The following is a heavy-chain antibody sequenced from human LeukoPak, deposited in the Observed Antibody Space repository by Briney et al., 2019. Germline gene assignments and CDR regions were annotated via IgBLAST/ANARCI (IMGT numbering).Heavy chain of an antibody. D-gene: IGHD3-22*01. V-gene: IGHV1-2*02. Sequence: ASVKVSCKASGYTFTGYYMHWVRQAPGQGLEWMGWINPNSGGTNYAQKFQGRVTMTRDTSISTAYMELSRLRSEDTAVYYCARGSLYYYDSSGYYYYWGQGTLVTVSS. J-gene: IGHJ4*02. CDR1: GYTFTGYY. CDR2: INPNSGGT. CDR3: ARGSLYYYDSSGYYYY.